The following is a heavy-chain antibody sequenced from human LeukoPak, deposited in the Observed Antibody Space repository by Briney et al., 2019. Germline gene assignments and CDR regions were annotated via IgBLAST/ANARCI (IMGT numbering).Heavy chain of an antibody. CDR2: ISGSGGST. CDR3: AKGPTYVYYFDY. Sequence: GGSLRLSCAASGFTFSSYAMSWVRQAPGKGLEWVSAISGSGGSTYYADSVKGRFTISRDNSKNTLCLQMNSLRAEDTAVYYCAKGPTYVYYFDYWGQGTLVTVSS. CDR1: GFTFSSYA. D-gene: IGHD3-16*01. V-gene: IGHV3-23*01. J-gene: IGHJ4*02.